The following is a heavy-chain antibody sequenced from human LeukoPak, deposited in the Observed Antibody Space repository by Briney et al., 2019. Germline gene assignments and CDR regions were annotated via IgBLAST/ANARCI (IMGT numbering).Heavy chain of an antibody. J-gene: IGHJ4*02. CDR2: VYYSGST. V-gene: IGHV4-59*08. CDR1: GGSTINYY. D-gene: IGHD1-7*01. CDR3: ARHVRGVLTETTPILNFDY. Sequence: SETLSLTCDVSGGSTINYYWSWIRQPPGKGLEWIGFVYYSGSTSYTPSLKSRVTVSLDTSKNQFSLKLSSVTAADTAVYYCARHVRGVLTETTPILNFDYWGQGTLVTVSS.